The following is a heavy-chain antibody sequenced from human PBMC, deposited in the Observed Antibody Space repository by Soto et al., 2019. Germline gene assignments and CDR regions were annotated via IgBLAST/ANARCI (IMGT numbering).Heavy chain of an antibody. D-gene: IGHD1-7*01. V-gene: IGHV3-48*02. Sequence: EVQLVESGGGLVQPGGSLRLSCAASGFTLSSYSMNWVRQAPGKGLEWVSYISSSSSTIYYADSVKGRFTISRDNAKNSLYLQMNSLRDEDTAVYYCARNYRPYYYYYYGMDVWGQGTTVTVSS. J-gene: IGHJ6*02. CDR1: GFTLSSYS. CDR2: ISSSSSTI. CDR3: ARNYRPYYYYYYGMDV.